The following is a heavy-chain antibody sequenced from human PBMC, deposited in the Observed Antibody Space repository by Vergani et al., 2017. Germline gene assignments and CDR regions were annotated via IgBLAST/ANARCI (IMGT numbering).Heavy chain of an antibody. J-gene: IGHJ3*02. D-gene: IGHD1-26*01. CDR3: AKGEAFDI. CDR2: ISYDGSNK. Sequence: QVQLVESGGGVVQPGRSLRLSCAASGFTFSSYGMHWVRQAPGKGLEWVAVISYDGSNKYYADSVKGRFTISRDNSKNTLYLQMNSLRAEDTAVYYCAKGEAFDIWGQGTTVTVS. V-gene: IGHV3-30*18. CDR1: GFTFSSYG.